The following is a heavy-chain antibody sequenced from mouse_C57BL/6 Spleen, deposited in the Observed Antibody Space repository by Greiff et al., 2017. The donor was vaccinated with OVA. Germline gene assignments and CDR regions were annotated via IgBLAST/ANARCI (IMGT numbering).Heavy chain of an antibody. V-gene: IGHV1-55*01. CDR3: ARRGDYYGSSHWYFDV. J-gene: IGHJ1*03. Sequence: VQLQQPGAELVKPGASVKMSCKASGYTFTSYWITWVKQRPGQGLEWIGDIYPGRGSTNYNEKFKSKATLTVDTSSSTAYMQLRSLTSEDSAVYYGARRGDYYGSSHWYFDVWGTGTTVTVSS. D-gene: IGHD1-1*01. CDR2: IYPGRGST. CDR1: GYTFTSYW.